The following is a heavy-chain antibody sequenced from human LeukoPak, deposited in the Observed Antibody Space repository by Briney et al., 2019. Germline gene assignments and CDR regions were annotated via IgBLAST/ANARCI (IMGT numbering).Heavy chain of an antibody. CDR1: GGSISSSKR. CDR2: IYHSGNT. Sequence: PSGTLSLTCAVSGGSISSSKRWSWVRQPPGKGLEWIGEIYHSGNTYYNPSLKSRVTISGDTSKNQFSLRLSSVTAADTAVYYCARVGGITMIVVLIGDAFDIWGQGTMVTVSS. V-gene: IGHV4-4*02. CDR3: ARVGGITMIVVLIGDAFDI. J-gene: IGHJ3*02. D-gene: IGHD3-22*01.